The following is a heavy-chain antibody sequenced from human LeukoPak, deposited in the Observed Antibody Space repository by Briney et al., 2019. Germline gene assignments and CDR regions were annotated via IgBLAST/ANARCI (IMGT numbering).Heavy chain of an antibody. D-gene: IGHD5-18*01. CDR1: GFPFSSYA. J-gene: IGHJ4*02. V-gene: IGHV3-23*01. Sequence: PGWSLLLSCAASGFPFSSYAMSWVRPAPGKGLEWVSAISGSGGRTYYADSVKGRFTISRDNSKNTLYLQMNSLRAEDTAVYYCAKDDEVQLWSYFDYWGQGTLVTVSS. CDR2: ISGSGGRT. CDR3: AKDDEVQLWSYFDY.